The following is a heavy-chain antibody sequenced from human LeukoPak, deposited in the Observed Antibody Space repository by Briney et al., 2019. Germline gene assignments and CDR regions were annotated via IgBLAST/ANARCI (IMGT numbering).Heavy chain of an antibody. CDR3: ARRWYYYESSGYGFDY. D-gene: IGHD3-22*01. J-gene: IGHJ4*02. CDR2: IYYSGST. Sequence: SETLSLTCTVSGGSISSYFWTWIRQPPGKGLEWIGYIYYSGSTNYSPSLKSRVTISVDTAKDQFSLNLTSVTGGDTAAYFLARRWYYYESSGYGFDYWGQGTLVTVSS. V-gene: IGHV4-59*01. CDR1: GGSISSYF.